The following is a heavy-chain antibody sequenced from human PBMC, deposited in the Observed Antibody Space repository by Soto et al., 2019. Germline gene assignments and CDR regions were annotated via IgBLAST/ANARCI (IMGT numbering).Heavy chain of an antibody. CDR2: INPNSGGT. Sequence: ASVKVSCKASGYTFTGYYMHWVRQAPGQGLEWMGWINPNSGGTNYAQKFQGRVTMTRNTSISTAYMELSSLRSEDTAVYYCARGRVLCSSTSCYKFWFDPWGQGTLVTVSS. J-gene: IGHJ5*02. D-gene: IGHD2-2*02. CDR3: ARGRVLCSSTSCYKFWFDP. CDR1: GYTFTGYY. V-gene: IGHV1-2*02.